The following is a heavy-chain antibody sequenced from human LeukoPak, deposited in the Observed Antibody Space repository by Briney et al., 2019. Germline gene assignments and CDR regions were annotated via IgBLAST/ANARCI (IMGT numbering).Heavy chain of an antibody. CDR1: GGSISSSNW. Sequence: SGTLSLTCAVSGGSISSSNWWSWVRQPPGKGLEWIGEIYHSGSTNYNPSLKSRVTISVDKSKNQFSLKLSSVTAADTAVYYCARDGPSSGSPTDYWGQGTLVTVSS. CDR2: IYHSGST. CDR3: ARDGPSSGSPTDY. D-gene: IGHD1-26*01. J-gene: IGHJ4*02. V-gene: IGHV4-4*02.